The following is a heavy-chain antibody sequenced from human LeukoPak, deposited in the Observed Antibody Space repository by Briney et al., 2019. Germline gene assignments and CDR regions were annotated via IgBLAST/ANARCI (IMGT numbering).Heavy chain of an antibody. CDR2: INPNSGGT. Sequence: ASVKVSCKASGYTFTSYYMHWVRQAPGQGLEWMGWINPNSGGTNYAQKFQARVTMTTDTSTSTAYMELRSLRSDDTAVYYCARVDHRLGEGFDYWGQGTLVTVSS. J-gene: IGHJ4*02. CDR1: GYTFTSYY. CDR3: ARVDHRLGEGFDY. V-gene: IGHV1-2*02. D-gene: IGHD3-16*01.